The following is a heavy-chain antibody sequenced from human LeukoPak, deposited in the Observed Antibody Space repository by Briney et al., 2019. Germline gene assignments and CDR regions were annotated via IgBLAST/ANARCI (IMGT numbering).Heavy chain of an antibody. CDR2: IRYDGSNK. CDR1: GFTLSSHG. D-gene: IGHD3-10*01. Sequence: GRSLRLSCAASGFTLSSHGMHWVRQAPGKGREWVEFIRYDGSNKYYADSVKGRFTISRDNSKHTLYRQTNSLRAEDTAVYYCAKEGITMVRGSYYYYMDVWGKGTTVTISS. J-gene: IGHJ6*03. V-gene: IGHV3-30*02. CDR3: AKEGITMVRGSYYYYMDV.